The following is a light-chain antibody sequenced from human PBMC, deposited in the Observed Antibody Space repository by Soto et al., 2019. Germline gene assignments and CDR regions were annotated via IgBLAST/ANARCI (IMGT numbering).Light chain of an antibody. CDR3: QQYGTSLLYT. V-gene: IGKV3-20*01. CDR2: DAS. Sequence: EIVLTQSPATLSLSPGERATLSCRASQSVTSGYLAWYQQKPGQAPRLLIYDASSRATGIPDRFSGSGSGTDFTLTISRLEPEDFAVYYCQQYGTSLLYTFGQGTKLEIK. CDR1: QSVTSGY. J-gene: IGKJ2*01.